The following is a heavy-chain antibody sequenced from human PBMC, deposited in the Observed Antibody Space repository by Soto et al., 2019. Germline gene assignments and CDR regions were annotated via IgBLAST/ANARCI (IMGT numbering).Heavy chain of an antibody. V-gene: IGHV4-34*01. J-gene: IGHJ6*02. CDR1: GGFFSGYY. D-gene: IGHD4-17*01. Sequence: SETLSLTCAVYGGFFSGYYWSWIRQPPGKGLEWIGEINHSGSTNYNPSLKSRVTISVDTSKNQFSLKLSSVTAADTAVYYCARGRHYGDYVDYYYGMDVWGQGTTVTVSS. CDR3: ARGRHYGDYVDYYYGMDV. CDR2: INHSGST.